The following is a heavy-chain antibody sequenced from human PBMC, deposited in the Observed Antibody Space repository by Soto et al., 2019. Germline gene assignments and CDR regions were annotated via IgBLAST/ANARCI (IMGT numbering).Heavy chain of an antibody. CDR3: AREPPYPSYCSSTSCYGDYFDY. V-gene: IGHV3-66*01. J-gene: IGHJ4*02. Sequence: SGFTFSDYYMSWIRQAPGKGLKWVSYYADSVKGRFTISRDNSKNTLYLQMNSLRAEDTAVYYCAREPPYPSYCSSTSCYGDYFDYWGQGTLVTVSS. CDR1: GFTFSDYY. D-gene: IGHD2-2*01.